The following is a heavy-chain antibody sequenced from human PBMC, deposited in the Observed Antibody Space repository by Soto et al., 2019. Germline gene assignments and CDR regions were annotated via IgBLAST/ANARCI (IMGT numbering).Heavy chain of an antibody. CDR2: INHSGST. CDR3: ARGGRQPLIPTPISYKIDY. CDR1: GGPFSGYY. V-gene: IGHV4-34*01. D-gene: IGHD6-13*01. J-gene: IGHJ4*02. Sequence: QVQLQQWGAGRLKPSATLCLTCAVYGGPFSGYYLRWIRQPPGKGLEWIGEINHSGSTNYNPSLKSRATISVDMSKSQFSRKLTSVTAPDTAVYYCARGGRQPLIPTPISYKIDYWGQGTLVTVSS.